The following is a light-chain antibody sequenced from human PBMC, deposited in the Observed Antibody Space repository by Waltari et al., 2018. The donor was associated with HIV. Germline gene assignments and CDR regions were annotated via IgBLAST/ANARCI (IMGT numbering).Light chain of an antibody. CDR1: SSYVDTF. CDR3: CSHAGNLIFA. Sequence: QSALTQPHSVSGSPGQSLTISCTGTSSYVDTFVSWYQHHPGQAPKVISYDVSKRPSGVPVRFSGSKSGNTAFLTISGLQAEDEADYHCCSHAGNLIFAFGTGTKVTVL. J-gene: IGLJ1*01. V-gene: IGLV2-11*01. CDR2: DVS.